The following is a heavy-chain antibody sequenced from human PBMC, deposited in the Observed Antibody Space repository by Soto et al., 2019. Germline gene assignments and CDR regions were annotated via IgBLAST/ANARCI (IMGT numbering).Heavy chain of an antibody. D-gene: IGHD3-3*01. V-gene: IGHV3-64*01. Sequence: EEQLVQSGGGLVQPGGSLRLSCAASGFSFSSYDLFWVRQAPGKGLEYVSAVSRNGINTHYANSVKGRFTISRDNSKNIMYLQMGTLRAEDMAVYYCAITYYDFDVWGKGTKVIVSS. CDR2: VSRNGINT. CDR3: AITYYDFDV. J-gene: IGHJ6*04. CDR1: GFSFSSYD.